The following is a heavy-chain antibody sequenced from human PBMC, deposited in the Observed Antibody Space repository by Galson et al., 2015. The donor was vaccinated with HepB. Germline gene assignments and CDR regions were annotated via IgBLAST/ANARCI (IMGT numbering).Heavy chain of an antibody. CDR1: GFTFSIYA. Sequence: SLRLSCAASGFTFSIYAMTWVRQAPGKGLEWVSAISSGGSTYYADSVKGRFTISRDNSKSTLYLLMNSLRAEDTAVYYCAKVDLDSFAGTFYYHGMAVCGQGTPVTVSS. D-gene: IGHD6-13*01. J-gene: IGHJ6*02. V-gene: IGHV3-23*01. CDR2: ISSGGST. CDR3: AKVDLDSFAGTFYYHGMAV.